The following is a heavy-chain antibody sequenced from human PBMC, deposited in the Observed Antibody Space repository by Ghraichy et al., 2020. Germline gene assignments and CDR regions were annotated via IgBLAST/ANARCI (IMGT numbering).Heavy chain of an antibody. CDR2: IYYSGST. D-gene: IGHD3-9*01. Sequence: SETLSLTCTVSGGSISSGGYYWSWIRQHPGKGLEWIGYIYYSGSTYYNPSLKSRVTISVDTSKNQFSLKLSSVTAADTAVYYCARSLTDYYDILTGYRIFDYWGQGTLVTVSS. CDR3: ARSLTDYYDILTGYRIFDY. J-gene: IGHJ4*02. CDR1: GGSISSGGYY. V-gene: IGHV4-31*03.